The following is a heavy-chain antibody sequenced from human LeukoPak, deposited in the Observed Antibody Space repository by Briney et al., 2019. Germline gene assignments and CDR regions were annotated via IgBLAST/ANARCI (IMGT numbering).Heavy chain of an antibody. CDR1: GFTFSSYS. J-gene: IGHJ4*02. D-gene: IGHD3-22*01. Sequence: PGGSLRLSCAASGFTFSSYSMNWVRQAPGKGLEWVSSISISSSYIYYADSVKGRFTISRDNAKNSLYLQMNSLRAEDTAVYYCARAHREANYYDSSGYYLKPYYFDYWGQGTLVTVSS. V-gene: IGHV3-21*01. CDR3: ARAHREANYYDSSGYYLKPYYFDY. CDR2: ISISSSYI.